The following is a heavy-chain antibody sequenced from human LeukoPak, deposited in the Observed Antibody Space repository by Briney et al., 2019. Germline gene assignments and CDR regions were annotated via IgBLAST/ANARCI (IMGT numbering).Heavy chain of an antibody. CDR1: GFTFSSYA. Sequence: PGGSLRLSCAASGFTFSSYAMHWVRQAPGKGLEWVAVISYDGSNKYYADSVKGRFTISRDNSKNTLYLQMNSLRAEDTAVYYCARDRSTIFGVVWFPLGDYWGQGTLVTVSS. V-gene: IGHV3-30-3*01. J-gene: IGHJ4*02. CDR2: ISYDGSNK. CDR3: ARDRSTIFGVVWFPLGDY. D-gene: IGHD3-3*01.